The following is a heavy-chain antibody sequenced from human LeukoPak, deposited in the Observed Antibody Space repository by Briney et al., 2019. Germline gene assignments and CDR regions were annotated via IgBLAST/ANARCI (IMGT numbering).Heavy chain of an antibody. J-gene: IGHJ5*02. CDR1: GYTFTSYG. CDR2: ISAYNGNT. CDR3: ARDSWFGELTPINWFDP. V-gene: IGHV1-18*01. Sequence: GASVKVSCTASGYTFTSYGISWVRQAPGQGLEWMGWISAYNGNTNYAQKLQGRATMTTDTSTSTAYMELRSLRSDDTAVYYCARDSWFGELTPINWFDPWGQGTLVTVSS. D-gene: IGHD3-10*01.